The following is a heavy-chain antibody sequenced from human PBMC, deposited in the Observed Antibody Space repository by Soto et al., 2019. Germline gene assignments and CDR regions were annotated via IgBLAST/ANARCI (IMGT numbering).Heavy chain of an antibody. V-gene: IGHV3-21*01. J-gene: IGHJ5*01. CDR1: GFTFSSYS. D-gene: IGHD6-13*01. CDR2: ISSSSSYI. CDR3: AREVSSSWYGWGGFDS. Sequence: PGGSLRLSCAASGFTFSSYSMNWVRQAPGKGLEWVSSISSSSSYIYYADSVKGRFTISRDNAKNSLYLQMNSLRAEDTAVYYCAREVSSSWYGWGGFDSWGQGTLVTVSS.